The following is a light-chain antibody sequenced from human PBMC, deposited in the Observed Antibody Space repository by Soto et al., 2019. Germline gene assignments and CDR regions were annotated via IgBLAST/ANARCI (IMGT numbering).Light chain of an antibody. CDR3: SSYAGSNNFV. J-gene: IGLJ1*01. Sequence: SVLTHPPSAAGFAGQSVTISCPGTSSDVGYYAYVSWYQQHPGKAPKLVIYEVTKRPSGVPDRVSASKSGNTASLTVSGLRAEDEADYYCSSYAGSNNFVFGSGT. CDR1: SSDVGYYAY. V-gene: IGLV2-8*01. CDR2: EVT.